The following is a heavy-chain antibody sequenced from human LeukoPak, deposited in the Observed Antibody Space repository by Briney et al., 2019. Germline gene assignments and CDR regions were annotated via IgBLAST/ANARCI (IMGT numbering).Heavy chain of an antibody. Sequence: SETLTLTCAVYGGSFSGYYWSWIRQPPGKGLEWIGEINHSGSTNYNPSLKSRVTISVNTSKNQFSLKLSAVAVADRAVYYCARGTWETRFGYWGQGTLVTVSS. CDR1: GGSFSGYY. D-gene: IGHD1-14*01. J-gene: IGHJ4*02. CDR3: ARGTWETRFGY. V-gene: IGHV4-34*01. CDR2: INHSGST.